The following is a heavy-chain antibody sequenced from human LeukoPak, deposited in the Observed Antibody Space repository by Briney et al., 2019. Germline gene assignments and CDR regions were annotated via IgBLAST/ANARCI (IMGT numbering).Heavy chain of an antibody. J-gene: IGHJ5*02. Sequence: GGSLRLSWAASGFTFSSYGMHWVRQAPGNGLEWVAVIWYDGSEKYYADSVKGRFTISRDNSKNTLFLQMSSLTAEDTAVYYCARWSCDHWGQGTLVTVSS. CDR1: GFTFSSYG. CDR3: ARWSCDH. CDR2: IWYDGSEK. V-gene: IGHV3-33*01.